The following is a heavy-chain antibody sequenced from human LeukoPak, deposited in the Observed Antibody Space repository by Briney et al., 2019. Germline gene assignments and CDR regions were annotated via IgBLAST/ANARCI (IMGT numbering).Heavy chain of an antibody. J-gene: IGHJ4*02. V-gene: IGHV3-30-3*02. CDR2: ISYDGSNK. D-gene: IGHD3-22*01. CDR3: AKRAELYYYDSSGYE. Sequence: GGSLRLSWAASGFTFSSYAMHWVRQAPGKGLEWVAVISYDGSNKYYADSVKGRFTISRDNSKNTLYLQMNSLRAEDTAVYYCAKRAELYYYDSSGYEWGQGTLVTVSS. CDR1: GFTFSSYA.